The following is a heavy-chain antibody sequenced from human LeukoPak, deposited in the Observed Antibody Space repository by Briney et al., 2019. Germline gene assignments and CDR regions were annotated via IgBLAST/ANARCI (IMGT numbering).Heavy chain of an antibody. Sequence: GGSLRLSCAASGFTFSSYWMHWVRHAPGKGLVWVSRINSDGSSTSYADSVKGRFTISRDNAKNTLYLQMNSLRAEDTAVYYCARGVFLVNFLDAFDIWGQGTMVTVSS. CDR3: ARGVFLVNFLDAFDI. J-gene: IGHJ3*02. CDR2: INSDGSST. CDR1: GFTFSSYW. V-gene: IGHV3-74*01. D-gene: IGHD3-9*01.